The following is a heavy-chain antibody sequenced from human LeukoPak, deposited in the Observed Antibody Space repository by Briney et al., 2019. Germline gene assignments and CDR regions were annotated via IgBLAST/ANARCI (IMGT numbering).Heavy chain of an antibody. CDR1: GYSISSGYY. CDR2: IYHSGST. V-gene: IGHV4-38-2*02. J-gene: IGHJ4*02. Sequence: PSETLSLTCTVSGYSISSGYYWGWIRQPPGKGLEWIGSIYHSGSTYYNPSLKSRVTISVDTSKNQFSLKLSSVTAADTAVYYCASHNGKYYYDSSGYLGYWGQGTLVTVSS. CDR3: ASHNGKYYYDSSGYLGY. D-gene: IGHD3-22*01.